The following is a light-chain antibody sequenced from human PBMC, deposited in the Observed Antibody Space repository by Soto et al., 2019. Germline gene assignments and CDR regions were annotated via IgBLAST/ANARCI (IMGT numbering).Light chain of an antibody. V-gene: IGKV1-27*01. CDR2: GAS. CDR1: QGIFDY. CDR3: QKYNSAPFT. Sequence: DIQMTQSPSSLSASVGDRVTITCRASQGIFDYVAWYQQKPGKVPKLLVFGASTLQSGVPSRFSGSGSGADFTLTISSLQLDDVATYYCQKYNSAPFTFGPGTKVDIK. J-gene: IGKJ3*01.